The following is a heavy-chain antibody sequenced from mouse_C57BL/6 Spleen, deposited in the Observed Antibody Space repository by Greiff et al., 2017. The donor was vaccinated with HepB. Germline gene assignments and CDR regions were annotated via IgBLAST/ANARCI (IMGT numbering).Heavy chain of an antibody. J-gene: IGHJ1*03. CDR1: GYTFTSYW. V-gene: IGHV1-7*01. CDR3: ARHDQTPWYFDV. Sequence: QVHVKQSGAELAKPGASVKLSCKASGYTFTSYWMHWVKQRPGQGLEWIGYINPSSGYTKYNQKFKDKATLTADKSSSTAYMQLSSLTYEDSAVYYCARHDQTPWYFDVWGTGTTVTVSS. CDR2: INPSSGYT.